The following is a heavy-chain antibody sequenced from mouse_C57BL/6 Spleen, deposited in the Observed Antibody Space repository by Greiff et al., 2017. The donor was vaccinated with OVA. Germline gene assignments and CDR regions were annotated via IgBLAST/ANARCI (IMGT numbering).Heavy chain of an antibody. V-gene: IGHV1-18*01. CDR3: ARWMGTSFDY. D-gene: IGHD2-3*01. CDR1: GYTFTDYN. J-gene: IGHJ2*01. Sequence: EVQLQQSGPELVKPGASVKMPCKASGYTFTDYNMDWVKQSHGKSLEWIGDINPNNGGTIYNQKFKGTATLTVDKSYSTAYMERRSLTSEDTAVYYCARWMGTSFDYWGQGTTLTVAS. CDR2: INPNNGGT.